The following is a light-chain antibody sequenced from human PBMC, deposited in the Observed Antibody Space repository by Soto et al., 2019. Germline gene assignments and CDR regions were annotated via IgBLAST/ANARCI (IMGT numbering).Light chain of an antibody. Sequence: EIVLTQSPGTLSLSPGERATLSCRASQSVSSNYLAWYQQKPGQAPRLLIYGASSRATGIPDRFSGSGSGADFTLTISILEPEDFAVYYCQQHGSSPQTFGQGTKVDIK. CDR3: QQHGSSPQT. CDR2: GAS. V-gene: IGKV3-20*01. J-gene: IGKJ1*01. CDR1: QSVSSNY.